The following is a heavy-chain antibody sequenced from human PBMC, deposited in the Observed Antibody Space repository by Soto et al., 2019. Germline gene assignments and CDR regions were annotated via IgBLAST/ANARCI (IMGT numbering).Heavy chain of an antibody. D-gene: IGHD3-22*01. CDR3: AAHDSGGYYAES. V-gene: IGHV4-39*01. J-gene: IGHJ1*01. CDR1: GDSVTISAYY. CDR2: IHYSGST. Sequence: QLQLQESGPGLVKPSETLSLTCTVSGDSVTISAYYWGWILQPPGKGLEWIGSIHYSGSTYYNPSLNGRVTSSGDTFQKQFSLKRTSVSAADAAVYYCAAHDSGGYYAESWGHGTLVTVSA.